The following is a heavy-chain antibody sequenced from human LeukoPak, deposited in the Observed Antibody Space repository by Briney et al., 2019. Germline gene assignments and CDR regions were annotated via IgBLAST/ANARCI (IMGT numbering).Heavy chain of an antibody. CDR2: ISYSGCT. V-gene: IGHV4-39*01. Sequence: PSETLSLTCTVSGGSIRSGSYYWGWIRQPPGKGLEWIGSISYSGCTYYNPSLKSRVTMSVDTSKNQFSLKLSSVTAADTAVYYCARSIAVAGTDFDYWGQGTLVTVSS. J-gene: IGHJ4*02. D-gene: IGHD6-19*01. CDR3: ARSIAVAGTDFDY. CDR1: GGSIRSGSYY.